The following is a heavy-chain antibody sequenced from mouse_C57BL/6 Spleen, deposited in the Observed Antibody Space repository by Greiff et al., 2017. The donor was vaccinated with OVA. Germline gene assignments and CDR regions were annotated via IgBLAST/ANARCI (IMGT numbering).Heavy chain of an antibody. V-gene: IGHV14-2*01. J-gene: IGHJ4*01. Sequence: EVQLQQSGAELVKPGASVKLSCTASGFNIKDYYMHWVKQRTEQGLEWIGRIDPEDGETNYAPKFQGKATITTNTSSNTAYLQLSSLKAEDTAVYYCARSRGRAMDYWGQGTSVTVSS. CDR1: GFNIKDYY. CDR2: IDPEDGET. CDR3: ARSRGRAMDY.